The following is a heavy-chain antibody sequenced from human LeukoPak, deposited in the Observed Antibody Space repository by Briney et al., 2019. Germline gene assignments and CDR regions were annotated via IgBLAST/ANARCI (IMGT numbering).Heavy chain of an antibody. Sequence: SGTLSLTCAVSGGSISSSNWWSWVRQPPGKGLEWIGEIYHSGSTNYNPSHKSRVTISLDKSKNQFSLKLSSVTAADTAVYYCARVVTMVRGVITSRYFDYWGQGTLVTVSS. J-gene: IGHJ4*02. CDR2: IYHSGST. V-gene: IGHV4-4*02. CDR1: GGSISSSNW. D-gene: IGHD3-10*01. CDR3: ARVVTMVRGVITSRYFDY.